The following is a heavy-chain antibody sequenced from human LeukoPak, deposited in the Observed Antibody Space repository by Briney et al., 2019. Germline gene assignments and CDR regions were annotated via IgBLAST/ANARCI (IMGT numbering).Heavy chain of an antibody. CDR1: GGTFSSYA. J-gene: IGHJ4*02. CDR3: AREGVGATKRGAFDY. D-gene: IGHD1-26*01. V-gene: IGHV1-69*01. CDR2: IIPIFGTA. Sequence: ASVKVSCKASGGTFSSYAISWVRQAPGQGFEWMGGIIPIFGTANYAQKFQGRVTITADESTSTAYMELSSLRFEDTAVYYCAREGVGATKRGAFDYWGQGTLVTVSS.